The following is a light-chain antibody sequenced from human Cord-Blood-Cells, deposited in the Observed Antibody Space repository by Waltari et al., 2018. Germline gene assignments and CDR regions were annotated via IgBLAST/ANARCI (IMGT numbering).Light chain of an antibody. CDR1: QSISSY. J-gene: IGKJ2*01. CDR3: QQSYSTPYT. V-gene: IGKV1-39*01. CDR2: AAS. Sequence: IQMTQSPSSLSASVGDRVTITCRASQSISSYLNWYQQKPGKAPKLLIYAASSLQSGVPSRFSGSGSGTDLTLTISSLQPEDFATYYCQQSYSTPYTFGQGTKLEIK.